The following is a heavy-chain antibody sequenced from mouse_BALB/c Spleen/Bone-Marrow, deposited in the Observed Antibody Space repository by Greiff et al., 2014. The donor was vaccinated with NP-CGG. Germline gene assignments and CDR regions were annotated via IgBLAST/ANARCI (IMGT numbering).Heavy chain of an antibody. Sequence: EVKLMESGPELEKPGASVKISCKAPGYSFTGYNMNWVKQSNGKSLEWIGNIDPYYGGASYNQKFKGKATLTVDKSSSTAYMQLKSLTSEDSAVYYCARSGDYDIYYAMDYWGQGTSVTVSS. CDR1: GYSFTGYN. CDR2: IDPYYGGA. V-gene: IGHV1-39*01. J-gene: IGHJ4*01. D-gene: IGHD2-4*01. CDR3: ARSGDYDIYYAMDY.